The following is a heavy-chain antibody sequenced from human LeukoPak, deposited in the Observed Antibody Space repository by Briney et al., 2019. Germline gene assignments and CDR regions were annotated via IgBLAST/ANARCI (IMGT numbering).Heavy chain of an antibody. J-gene: IGHJ6*03. CDR1: GFTFSSYE. D-gene: IGHD3-10*01. CDR2: ISSSGSTI. V-gene: IGHV3-48*03. CDR3: ARHYGSGSPHNYYYYYMDV. Sequence: GGSLRLSCAASGFTFSSYEMNWVRQAPGKGLEWVSYISSSGSTIYYADSVKGRFTISRDNAKNSLYLQMNSLRAEDTAVYYCARHYGSGSPHNYYYYYMDVWGKGTTVTVSS.